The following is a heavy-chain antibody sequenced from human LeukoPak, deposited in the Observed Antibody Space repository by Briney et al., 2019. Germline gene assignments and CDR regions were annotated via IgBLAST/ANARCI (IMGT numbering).Heavy chain of an antibody. CDR2: IYTCEST. Sequence: SETLSLTCTVSGASIRSYYWSWIRQTAGKGLEWIGRIYTCESTNYNPSLKSRVTMSVDTSKKQFSLTLSSVTAADTAVYYCARVTGYMIEDYFDYWGQGTLVTVSS. CDR3: ARVTGYMIEDYFDY. J-gene: IGHJ4*02. V-gene: IGHV4-4*07. D-gene: IGHD3-9*01. CDR1: GASIRSYY.